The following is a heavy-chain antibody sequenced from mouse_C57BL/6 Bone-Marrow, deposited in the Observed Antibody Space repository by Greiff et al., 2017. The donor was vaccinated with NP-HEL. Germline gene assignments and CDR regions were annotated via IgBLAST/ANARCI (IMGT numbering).Heavy chain of an antibody. CDR1: GFTFSSYA. V-gene: IGHV5-4*01. CDR3: ARAGYDYEAWFAY. D-gene: IGHD2-4*01. CDR2: ISDGGSYT. J-gene: IGHJ3*01. Sequence: EVQVVESGGGLVKPGGSLKLSCAASGFTFSSYAMSWVRQTPEKRLEWVATISDGGSYTYYPDNLKGRFTFSRDNAKNNLYLQMSHLKSEDTAMYYCARAGYDYEAWFAYWGQGTLVTVSA.